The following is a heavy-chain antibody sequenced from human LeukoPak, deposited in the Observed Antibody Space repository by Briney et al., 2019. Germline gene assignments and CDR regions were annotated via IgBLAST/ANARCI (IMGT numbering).Heavy chain of an antibody. CDR3: ARRVRRDGYNLDR. CDR2: ISSSGSTI. CDR1: GFTFSDYY. V-gene: IGHV3-11*01. Sequence: GGSLRLSCAASGFTFSDYYMSCIRQAPGKGLEWVSYISSSGSTIYYADSVKGRFTISRDNAKNSLYLQMNSLRAEDTAVYYCARRVRRDGYNLDRWGQGTLVTVSS. D-gene: IGHD5-24*01. J-gene: IGHJ4*02.